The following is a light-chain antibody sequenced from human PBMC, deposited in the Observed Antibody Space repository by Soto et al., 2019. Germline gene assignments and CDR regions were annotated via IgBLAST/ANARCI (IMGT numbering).Light chain of an antibody. CDR3: SSYTSGNTLVL. Sequence: QSALTQPASVSGSPGQSITISCTGTSSDVGGYNYVSWYQQHPGKAPKLMIYDVSKRPSGVSNRFSGSNSGNTASLTISGLQAEDEADYYCSSYTSGNTLVLFGGGTKVTVL. CDR1: SSDVGGYNY. CDR2: DVS. V-gene: IGLV2-14*03. J-gene: IGLJ2*01.